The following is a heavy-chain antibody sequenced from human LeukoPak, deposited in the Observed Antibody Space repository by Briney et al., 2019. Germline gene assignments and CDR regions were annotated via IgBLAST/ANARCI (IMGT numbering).Heavy chain of an antibody. D-gene: IGHD1-26*01. V-gene: IGHV3-48*03. Sequence: AGGSLRLSCAASGFTFSSYEMNWVRQAPGKGLEWVSYISSSGSTIYYADSVKGRFTISRDNAKNSLYLQMNSLRAEDTAAYYCARRRDSGSLQHFDYWGQGTLVTVSS. CDR3: ARRRDSGSLQHFDY. CDR1: GFTFSSYE. J-gene: IGHJ4*02. CDR2: ISSSGSTI.